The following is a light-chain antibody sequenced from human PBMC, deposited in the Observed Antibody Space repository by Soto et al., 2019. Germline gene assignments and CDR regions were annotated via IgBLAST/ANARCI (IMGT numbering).Light chain of an antibody. CDR1: QSVSRSF. CDR3: QQYGSSPWT. V-gene: IGKV3-20*01. CDR2: GAS. Sequence: EIVLTQSPGTLSLSPGARATLSCRASQSVSRSFLAWYHQKPGQAPRLLIYGASSRATGTPDRFSGSGSGTDFTLTISRLEPEDFAVYYCQQYGSSPWTFGQGTKLDIK. J-gene: IGKJ1*01.